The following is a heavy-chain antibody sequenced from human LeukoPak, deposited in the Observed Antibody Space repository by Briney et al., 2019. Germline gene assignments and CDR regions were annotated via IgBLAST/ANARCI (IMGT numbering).Heavy chain of an antibody. D-gene: IGHD3-16*02. V-gene: IGHV4-59*08. CDR3: AGLYVWGSYRPRDYYYYGMDV. J-gene: IGHJ6*02. Sequence: PSETLSLTCTVSGGSISSYYWSWIRQPPGKGLEWIEYIYYSGSTDYNPSLKSRVTISVDTSKNQFSLKLSSVTAADTAVYYCAGLYVWGSYRPRDYYYYGMDVWGQGTTVTVSS. CDR1: GGSISSYY. CDR2: IYYSGST.